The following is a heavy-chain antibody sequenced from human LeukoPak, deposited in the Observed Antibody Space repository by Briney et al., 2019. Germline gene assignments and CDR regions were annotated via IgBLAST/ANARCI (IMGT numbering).Heavy chain of an antibody. Sequence: GGSLRLSCATSGFTFSSYSMNWVRQAPGKGLEWVSSISSSSSYIYYADSVKGRFTISRDNAKNSLYLQMNSLRAEDTAVYYCASDPSMGIAAAGSRAEYYFDYWGQGALVTVSS. CDR2: ISSSSSYI. CDR3: ASDPSMGIAAAGSRAEYYFDY. D-gene: IGHD6-13*01. CDR1: GFTFSSYS. V-gene: IGHV3-21*01. J-gene: IGHJ4*02.